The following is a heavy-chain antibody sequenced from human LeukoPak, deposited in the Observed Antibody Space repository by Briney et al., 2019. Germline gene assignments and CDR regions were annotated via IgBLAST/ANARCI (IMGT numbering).Heavy chain of an antibody. CDR2: INPNSGGT. V-gene: IGHV1-2*02. CDR1: GYTFTGYY. CDR3: ARADDIAIFGVVEGTFDY. D-gene: IGHD3-3*01. Sequence: GASVKVSCKASGYTFTGYYMHWVRQAPGQGLEWMGRINPNSGGTNYAQKFQGGVNMTRDTSINTAYMELSRLRSDDTAVYYCARADDIAIFGVVEGTFDYWGQGTLVTVSS. J-gene: IGHJ4*02.